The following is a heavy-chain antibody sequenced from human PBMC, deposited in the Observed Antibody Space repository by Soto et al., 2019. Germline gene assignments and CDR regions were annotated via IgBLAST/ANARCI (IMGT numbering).Heavy chain of an antibody. Sequence: SETLSLTCTVSGGAISSSSFYWGWSRQPPGKGLESIAAIYYSGSTYYNPSLKGRVTIFIDKAKNQFSLRLTSVTAADTAVYYCARRSTGYRVEVDYWGQGTLVTVS. CDR1: GGAISSSSFY. V-gene: IGHV4-39*01. D-gene: IGHD1-1*01. CDR2: IYYSGST. CDR3: ARRSTGYRVEVDY. J-gene: IGHJ4*02.